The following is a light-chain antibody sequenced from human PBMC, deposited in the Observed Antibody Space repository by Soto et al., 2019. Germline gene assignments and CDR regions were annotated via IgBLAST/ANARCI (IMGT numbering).Light chain of an antibody. CDR2: AAS. CDR1: QNIPGY. J-gene: IGKJ1*01. CDR3: QQSFTTPYVA. V-gene: IGKV1-39*01. Sequence: DIQMTQSPSSLSASVGDRVTITCRASQNIPGYLSWYQQKPGKAPKLLIYAASSLQSGVPSRFSGSESGTDFTLTISSLQPEDFATYYCQQSFTTPYVAFGQGTKVDIK.